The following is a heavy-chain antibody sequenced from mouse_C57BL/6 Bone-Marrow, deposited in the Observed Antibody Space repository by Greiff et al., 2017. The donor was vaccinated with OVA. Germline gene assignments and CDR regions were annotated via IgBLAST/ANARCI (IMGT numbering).Heavy chain of an antibody. J-gene: IGHJ3*01. CDR3: ASAVFAY. V-gene: IGHV1-50*01. CDR1: GYTFTSYW. CDR2: IDPSDTYT. Sequence: QVQLQQPGAEVVKPGASVKLSCKASGYTFTSYWMQWIKQRPGQGLEWIGEIDPSDTYTNYNQKFRAKATLTVDTSSSTAYMQLTSLTSEDSAVYYCASAVFAYWGQGTLVTVSA.